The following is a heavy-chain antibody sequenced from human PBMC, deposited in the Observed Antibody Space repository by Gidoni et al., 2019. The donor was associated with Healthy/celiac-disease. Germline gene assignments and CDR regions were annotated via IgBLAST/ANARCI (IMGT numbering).Heavy chain of an antibody. CDR2: IRSKANSYAT. CDR3: TRFGYSSNLDWFDP. Sequence: EVHLVASRGGLVQPGGSLILSCPASGLPFSGSAMHWVRQASGKGLEWVGRIRSKANSYATAYAAEVKGRFTISRDDSKNTAYLQMNSLKTEDTAVYYCTRFGYSSNLDWFDPWGQGTLVTVSS. CDR1: GLPFSGSA. D-gene: IGHD6-13*01. J-gene: IGHJ5*02. V-gene: IGHV3-73*01.